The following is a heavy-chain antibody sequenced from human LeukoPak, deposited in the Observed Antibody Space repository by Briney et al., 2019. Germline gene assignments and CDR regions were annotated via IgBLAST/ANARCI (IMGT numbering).Heavy chain of an antibody. CDR3: ARHSVLRFLERLVGRYFDY. V-gene: IGHV4-34*01. J-gene: IGHJ4*02. Sequence: SETLSLTCAVYGASFSGYYWSWIRQPPGKGLEWIGEINHSGSTNYNPSLKSRVTISVDTSKNQFSLKLSSVTAADTAVYYCARHSVLRFLERLVGRYFDYWGQGTLVTVSS. CDR2: INHSGST. CDR1: GASFSGYY. D-gene: IGHD3-3*01.